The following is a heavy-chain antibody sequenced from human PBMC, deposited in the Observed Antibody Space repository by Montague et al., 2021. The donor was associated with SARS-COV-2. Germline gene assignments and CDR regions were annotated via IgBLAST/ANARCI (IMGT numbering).Heavy chain of an antibody. CDR3: TQERGPGRTTWHYFNY. Sequence: CAISGDSVSSNIAAWNWIRQSPSRGLEWLGRTYYRSKWYNDYAVSVRSRITISPDTSKNQFSLQLSSVTPEDTAVYYCTQERGPGRTTWHYFNYWGQGTLVTVSS. CDR2: TYYRSKWYN. J-gene: IGHJ4*02. V-gene: IGHV6-1*01. CDR1: GDSVSSNIAA. D-gene: IGHD1-14*01.